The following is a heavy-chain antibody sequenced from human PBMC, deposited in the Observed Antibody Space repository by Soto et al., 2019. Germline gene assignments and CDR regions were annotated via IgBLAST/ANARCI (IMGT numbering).Heavy chain of an antibody. J-gene: IGHJ4*02. D-gene: IGHD6-6*01. CDR1: GFMFNHYA. CDR2: ISGSTVTT. V-gene: IGHV3-23*01. CDR3: AKVIVLGASTLEY. Sequence: GGSLRLSCEASGFMFNHYAMAWVRQTPGKGLEWVTVISGSTVTTYYADSVKGRFTISRDNSKNTVYLQMNSLRVEDSALYSCAKVIVLGASTLEYWGPGTRVTSPQ.